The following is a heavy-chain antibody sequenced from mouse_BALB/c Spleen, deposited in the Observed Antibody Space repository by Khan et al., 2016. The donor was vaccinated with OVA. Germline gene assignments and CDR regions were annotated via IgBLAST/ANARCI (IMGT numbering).Heavy chain of an antibody. CDR2: IAPANGNT. J-gene: IGHJ1*01. CDR3: APPSYYPRFFEV. Sequence: EVQLQESGAELVKPGASVRLSCTASGFNIKDTYIHWVKQRPEQGLEWIGRIAPANGNTKYDPKFQDKATITSDTSSNTSYLQLSSLTSEDTAVYYCAPPSYYPRFFEVWGAGTTGTVSS. D-gene: IGHD1-1*01. CDR1: GFNIKDTY. V-gene: IGHV14-3*02.